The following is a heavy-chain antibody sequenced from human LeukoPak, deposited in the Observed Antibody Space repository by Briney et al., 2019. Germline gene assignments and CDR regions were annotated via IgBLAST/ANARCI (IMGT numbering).Heavy chain of an antibody. D-gene: IGHD6-13*01. CDR1: GGSISSYY. CDR2: IYTSGST. CDR3: ATPRSGGIAAVPFDY. V-gene: IGHV4-4*09. Sequence: SETLSLTRTVSGGSISSYYWSWIRQPPGKGLEWIGYIYTSGSTNYNPSLKSRVTISVDTSKNQFSLKLSSVTAADTAVYYCATPRSGGIAAVPFDYWGQGTLVTVSS. J-gene: IGHJ4*02.